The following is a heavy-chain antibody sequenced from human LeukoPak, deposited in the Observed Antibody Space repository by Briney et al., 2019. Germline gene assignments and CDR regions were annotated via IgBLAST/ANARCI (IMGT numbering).Heavy chain of an antibody. CDR3: ARDGASSSSSP. CDR2: ISGSSSYI. CDR1: GFTFSSYS. V-gene: IGHV3-21*01. J-gene: IGHJ5*02. Sequence: GGSLRLSCAASGFTFSSYSMNWVRQAPGKGLEWVSSISGSSSYIYYADSVKGRFTISRDNAKNSLYLQMNSLRAEDTAVYYCARDGASSSSSPWGQGTLVTVSS. D-gene: IGHD6-6*01.